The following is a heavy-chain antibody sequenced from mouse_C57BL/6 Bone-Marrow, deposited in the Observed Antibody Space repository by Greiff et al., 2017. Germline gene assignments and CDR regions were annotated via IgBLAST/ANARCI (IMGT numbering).Heavy chain of an antibody. CDR3: TRYPDGYYPYYFDY. CDR2: IYPGNSDT. D-gene: IGHD2-3*01. V-gene: IGHV1-5*01. J-gene: IGHJ2*01. Sequence: EVQLQQSGTVLARPGASVKMSCKTSGYTFTSYWMHWVKQRPGQGLEWIGAIYPGNSDTSYNQKFKGKAKLTAAPSAITAYMELSSLTNEDSAVYYFTRYPDGYYPYYFDYWGQGTTLTVSS. CDR1: GYTFTSYW.